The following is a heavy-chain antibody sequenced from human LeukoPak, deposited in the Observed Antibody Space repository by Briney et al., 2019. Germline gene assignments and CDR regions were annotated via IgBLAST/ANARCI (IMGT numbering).Heavy chain of an antibody. Sequence: SQTLSLTRAISGDSFSNKNTAWNWIRQSPSRGLEWLGRTYYRSKWYNDYAVSVKSRITINPDTSKNQFSLQLNSVTPEDTAVYYCARDPDTAMVYFDYWGQGTLVTVSS. V-gene: IGHV6-1*01. CDR2: TYYRSKWYN. CDR3: ARDPDTAMVYFDY. D-gene: IGHD5-18*01. CDR1: GDSFSNKNTA. J-gene: IGHJ4*02.